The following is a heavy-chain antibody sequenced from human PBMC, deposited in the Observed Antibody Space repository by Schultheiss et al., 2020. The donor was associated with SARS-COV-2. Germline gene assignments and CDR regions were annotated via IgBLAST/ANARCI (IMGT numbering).Heavy chain of an antibody. CDR3: ARESRGYSGYDPFDY. Sequence: SVKVSCKASGGTFSSYAISWVRQAPGQGLEWMGWIIPIFGTANYAQKFQGRVTITADESTSTAYMELSSLRSEDTAVYYCARESRGYSGYDPFDYWGQGTLVTVSS. CDR1: GGTFSSYA. V-gene: IGHV1-69*13. J-gene: IGHJ4*02. D-gene: IGHD5-12*01. CDR2: IIPIFGTA.